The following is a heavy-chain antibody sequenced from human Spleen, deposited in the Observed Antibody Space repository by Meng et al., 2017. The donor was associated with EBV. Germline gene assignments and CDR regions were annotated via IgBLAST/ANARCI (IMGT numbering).Heavy chain of an antibody. V-gene: IGHV3-74*02. CDR3: ARSGISMNHS. CDR2: INSDGSST. CDR1: GFTFSCDW. J-gene: IGHJ4*02. D-gene: IGHD3-22*01. Sequence: LQPVESGGGLISPEASLELSCATCGFTFSCDWMHCVRQARGKGLVWVSRINSDGSSTNYADSVKGRFPISRDNAKNTLYLQMNGLRAEDTAAYYCARSGISMNHSWGQGTLVTVSS.